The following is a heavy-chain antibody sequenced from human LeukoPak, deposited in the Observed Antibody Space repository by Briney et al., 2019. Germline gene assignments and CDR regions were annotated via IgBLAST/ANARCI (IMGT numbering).Heavy chain of an antibody. J-gene: IGHJ4*02. V-gene: IGHV3-74*01. CDR1: GFTFSSYW. CDR3: ARDLITPTAMVTGGFDY. Sequence: PGGPLRLSCAASGFTFSSYWMHWVRQAPGKGLVWVSRINSDGSSTSYADSVKGRFTISRDNAKNTLYLQMNSLRAEDTAVYYCARDLITPTAMVTGGFDYWDQGTLVTVSS. D-gene: IGHD5-18*01. CDR2: INSDGSST.